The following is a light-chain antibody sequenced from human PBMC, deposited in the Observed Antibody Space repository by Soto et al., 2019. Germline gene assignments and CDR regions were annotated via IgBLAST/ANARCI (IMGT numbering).Light chain of an antibody. CDR2: EGG. CDR1: SSDVGSYNL. Sequence: QSALTQPASVSGSPGQSITISCTGTSSDVGSYNLVSWYQQHPVKAPKLMIYEGGKRPSGVSNRFSGSKSGNTASLTISGLQAEDEADYYCCSYAGSSTWVFGGGTQLTVL. J-gene: IGLJ3*02. V-gene: IGLV2-23*01. CDR3: CSYAGSSTWV.